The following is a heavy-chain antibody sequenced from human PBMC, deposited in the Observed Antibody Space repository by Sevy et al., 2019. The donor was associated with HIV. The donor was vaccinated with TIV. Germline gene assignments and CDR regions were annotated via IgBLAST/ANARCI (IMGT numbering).Heavy chain of an antibody. V-gene: IGHV6-1*01. J-gene: IGHJ4*02. Sequence: KQSQTLSLTCAISGDSVSTNSAAWNWIRQSPLRGLEWLGRTYYRSKWYNDYAVSVKSRIIINPDTSRNQFSLQLNSVTPEDTAVYYCTRDRSVNGWSIFDYWGQGTLVTVSS. CDR3: TRDRSVNGWSIFDY. D-gene: IGHD6-19*01. CDR2: TYYRSKWYN. CDR1: GDSVSTNSAA.